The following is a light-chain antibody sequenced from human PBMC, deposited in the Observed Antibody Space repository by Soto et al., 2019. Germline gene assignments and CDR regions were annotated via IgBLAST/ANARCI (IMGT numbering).Light chain of an antibody. V-gene: IGLV7-46*01. CDR2: ATT. CDR1: TGAVTSGHY. J-gene: IGLJ1*01. CDR3: FLSYSGALDV. Sequence: AVVTQEPSLTLSPGGTVTLTCGSSTGAVTSGHYPYWYQQTPGQAPRTLIYATTNKNSWTTARLPCSRLEAKAALTLSGAQPEDEAEYDCFLSYSGALDVFGSGTKVTV.